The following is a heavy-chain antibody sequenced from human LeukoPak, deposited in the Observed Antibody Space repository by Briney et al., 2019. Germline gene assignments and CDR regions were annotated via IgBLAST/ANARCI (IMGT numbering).Heavy chain of an antibody. CDR1: GFSFMNAW. CDR3: AVVPAAIHPDAFDI. CDR2: ISSSSSTI. Sequence: GGSLRLSCAASGFSFMNAWMIWVRQAPGKGLEWVSYISSSSSTIYYADSVKGRFTISRDNAKNSLYLQMNSLRAEDTAVYYCAVVPAAIHPDAFDIWGQGTMVSVSS. J-gene: IGHJ3*02. D-gene: IGHD2-2*01. V-gene: IGHV3-48*01.